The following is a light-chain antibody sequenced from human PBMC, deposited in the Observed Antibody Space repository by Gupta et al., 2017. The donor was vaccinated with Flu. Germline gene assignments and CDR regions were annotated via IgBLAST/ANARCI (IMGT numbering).Light chain of an antibody. CDR2: DAP. CDR3: QQRSNWLT. J-gene: IGKJ4*01. V-gene: IGKV3-11*01. Sequence: EIVLTQSPATLSSSPGERATLSCRASQSVSSYLAWYQQKPGQAPRLLIYDAPNRATGIPARFSGSGSGTDFTLTISSLEPEDFAVYYCQQRSNWLTFGGGTKVEIK. CDR1: QSVSSY.